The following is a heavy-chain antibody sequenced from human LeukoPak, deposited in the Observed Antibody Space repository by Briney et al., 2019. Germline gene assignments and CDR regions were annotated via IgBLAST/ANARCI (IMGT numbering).Heavy chain of an antibody. CDR3: VKDRGNHVTDY. CDR1: GGSISSGGYY. Sequence: PSETLSLTCTVSGGSISSGGYYWSWLRQPPGKGLEWIGYIYHSGSTYYNPSLKSRVTISVDRSKNQFSLKLSSVTAADTAIYYCVKDRGNHVTDYWGQGTLVTVSS. CDR2: IYHSGST. J-gene: IGHJ4*02. V-gene: IGHV4-30-2*01. D-gene: IGHD1-14*01.